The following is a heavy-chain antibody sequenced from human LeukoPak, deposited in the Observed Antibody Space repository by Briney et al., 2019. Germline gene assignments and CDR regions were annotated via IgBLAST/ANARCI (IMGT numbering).Heavy chain of an antibody. CDR2: INHSGST. CDR1: GGSFSGYY. V-gene: IGHV4-34*01. Sequence: SETLSLTCAVYGGSFSGYYWSWIRQPPGKGLEWIGEINHSGSTNYNPSLKSRVTLSVDTSKNQFSLKLSSVTAADTAVYYCARRPWDYYGSGRNAFDIWGQGTMVTVSS. J-gene: IGHJ3*02. CDR3: ARRPWDYYGSGRNAFDI. D-gene: IGHD3-10*01.